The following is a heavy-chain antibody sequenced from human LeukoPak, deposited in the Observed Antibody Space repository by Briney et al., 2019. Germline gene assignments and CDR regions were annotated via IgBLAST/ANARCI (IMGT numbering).Heavy chain of an antibody. CDR3: ARIKMVAAAGNDY. V-gene: IGHV4-34*01. CDR2: INHSGST. Sequence: SETLSLTCAVYGGSFSGYYRSWIRQPLGKGLEWIGEINHSGSTNYNPSLKSRVTISVDTSKTQFSLKLSSVTAADTAVYYCARIKMVAAAGNDYWGQGTLVTVSS. CDR1: GGSFSGYY. D-gene: IGHD6-13*01. J-gene: IGHJ4*02.